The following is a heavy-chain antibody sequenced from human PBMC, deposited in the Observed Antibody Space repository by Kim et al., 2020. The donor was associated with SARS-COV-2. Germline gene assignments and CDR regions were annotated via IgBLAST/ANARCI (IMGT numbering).Heavy chain of an antibody. V-gene: IGHV4-34*01. J-gene: IGHJ6*02. CDR3: ARKLLYYYDSSGYYHGPFYYYYYGMDV. D-gene: IGHD3-22*01. CDR2: INHSGST. CDR1: GGSFSGYY. Sequence: SETLSLTCAVYGGSFSGYYWSWIRQPPGKGLEWIGEINHSGSTNYNPSLKSRVTISVDTSKNQFSLKLSSVTAADTAVYYCARKLLYYYDSSGYYHGPFYYYYYGMDVWGQGTTVTVSS.